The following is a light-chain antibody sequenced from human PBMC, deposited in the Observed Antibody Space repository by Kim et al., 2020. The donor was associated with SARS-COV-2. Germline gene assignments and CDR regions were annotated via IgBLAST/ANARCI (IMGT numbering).Light chain of an antibody. J-gene: IGKJ1*01. CDR2: GAS. Sequence: DIVLTQSPGTLSLSPGERATLSCRASQSVTNNFLAWYQHKPGQAPRLLMYGASSRATGIPDSFSGSGSGTDFTLTISRLEPEDFAVYYCQQYGNSPCTFGQGTRVEIK. V-gene: IGKV3-20*01. CDR1: QSVTNNF. CDR3: QQYGNSPCT.